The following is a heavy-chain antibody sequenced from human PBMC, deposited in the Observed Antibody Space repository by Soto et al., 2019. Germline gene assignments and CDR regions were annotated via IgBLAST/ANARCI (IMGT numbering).Heavy chain of an antibody. V-gene: IGHV1-8*01. D-gene: IGHD6-13*01. CDR1: GYTFTSYD. J-gene: IGHJ6*02. CDR2: MNPNSGNT. CDR3: ARDPRGYSSSWYYYYYGMDV. Sequence: QVQLVQSGAEVKKPGASVKVSCKASGYTFTSYDINWVRQATGQGLEWMGWMNPNSGNTGYAQKFQGRVTMTRNTSISTAYRELSSLRSEDTAVYYCARDPRGYSSSWYYYYYGMDVWGQGTTVTVSS.